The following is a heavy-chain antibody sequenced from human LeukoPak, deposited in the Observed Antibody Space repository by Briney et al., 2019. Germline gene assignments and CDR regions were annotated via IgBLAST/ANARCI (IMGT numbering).Heavy chain of an antibody. Sequence: GGSLRLSCTASGFTLSNYPMHWVRQAPGKGPEHVSAISSNGVTTYYADSVKGRFTISRDNSENTLYLQMGRMRTDDMAVYCCARVGEQEYFQHWGQGTLVTVSS. CDR1: GFTLSNYP. J-gene: IGHJ1*01. V-gene: IGHV3-64*02. D-gene: IGHD1/OR15-1a*01. CDR2: ISSNGVTT. CDR3: ARVGEQEYFQH.